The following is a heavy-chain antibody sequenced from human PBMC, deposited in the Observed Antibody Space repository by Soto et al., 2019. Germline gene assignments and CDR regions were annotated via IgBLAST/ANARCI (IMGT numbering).Heavy chain of an antibody. CDR1: GYTFTSYG. CDR2: ISAYNGNT. Sequence: QVQLVQSGAEVKKPGASVKVSCKASGYTFTSYGISWVRQAPGQGREWMGWISAYNGNTNYAQKLQGRVTMTTDTSTSTAYMELRSLRSDDTAVYYCARDALAYGDYAWYYGMDVWGQGTTVTVSS. CDR3: ARDALAYGDYAWYYGMDV. J-gene: IGHJ6*02. V-gene: IGHV1-18*01. D-gene: IGHD4-17*01.